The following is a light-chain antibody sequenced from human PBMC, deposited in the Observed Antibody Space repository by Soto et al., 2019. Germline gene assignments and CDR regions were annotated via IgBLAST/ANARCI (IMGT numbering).Light chain of an antibody. CDR2: GAS. V-gene: IGKV3-15*01. CDR1: QSVRNN. J-gene: IGKJ1*01. Sequence: EIVMTQSPATLSVSPGERATLSCRASQSVRNNLAWYQQKPGQAPRLLIYGASTRATGIPARFSGSGSGTEFTLTISSLQSEDFALYYCQQRNNWPPVTFGQGTKVDNK. CDR3: QQRNNWPPVT.